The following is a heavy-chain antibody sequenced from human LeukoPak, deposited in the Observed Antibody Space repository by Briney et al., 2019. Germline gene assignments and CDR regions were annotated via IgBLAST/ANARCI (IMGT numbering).Heavy chain of an antibody. J-gene: IGHJ4*02. Sequence: PPETLSLTCTVSGGSISSYYWSWIRQPPGKGLEWIGYIYYSGSTNYNPSLKSRVTISVDTSKNQFSLKLSSVTAADTAVYYCARDDYDRVFDYWGQGTLVTVSS. CDR3: ARDDYDRVFDY. CDR1: GGSISSYY. D-gene: IGHD3-22*01. V-gene: IGHV4-59*01. CDR2: IYYSGST.